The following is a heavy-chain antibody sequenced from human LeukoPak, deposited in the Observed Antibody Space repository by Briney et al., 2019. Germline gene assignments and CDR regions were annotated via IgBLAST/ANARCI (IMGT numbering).Heavy chain of an antibody. V-gene: IGHV3-48*01. CDR1: GFTFSSYS. CDR2: ISSSSSTI. CDR3: ARKTYYYDSGSYSKSYYFDY. D-gene: IGHD3-10*01. J-gene: IGHJ4*02. Sequence: GGSLRLSCAASGFTFSSYSMNWVRQAPGKGLEWVSYISSSSSTIYYADSVKGRFTISRDNAKNSLYLQLNSLRAEDTAVYYCARKTYYYDSGSYSKSYYFDYWGQGTLVTVSS.